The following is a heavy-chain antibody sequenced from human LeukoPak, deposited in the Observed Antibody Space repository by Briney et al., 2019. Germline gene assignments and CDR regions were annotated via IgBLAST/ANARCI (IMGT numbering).Heavy chain of an antibody. D-gene: IGHD3-10*01. CDR2: IYTSGST. Sequence: SETLSLTCTVSGGSISRYYWSWIWQPAGKGLEWIGRIYTSGSTNYNPSLKSRVTISVDTSKNQFSLKLSSVTAADTAVYYCARAARTSVRGVSNAFDIWGQGTMVTVSS. CDR1: GGSISRYY. V-gene: IGHV4-4*07. J-gene: IGHJ3*02. CDR3: ARAARTSVRGVSNAFDI.